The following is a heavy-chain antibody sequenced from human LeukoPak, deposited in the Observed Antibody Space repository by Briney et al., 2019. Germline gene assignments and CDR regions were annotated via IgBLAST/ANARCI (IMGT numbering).Heavy chain of an antibody. CDR3: ARESMAVGASYFDY. D-gene: IGHD2-15*01. Sequence: PGGSLRLSCAASGFTFNSYSMNWVRRAPGKGLEWLSSISRSSTYIYYVDSVEGRFTSSRDNAKSSLFLQMNSLRAEDTAVYYCARESMAVGASYFDYWGQGTLVTVSS. V-gene: IGHV3-21*01. CDR2: ISRSSTYI. J-gene: IGHJ4*02. CDR1: GFTFNSYS.